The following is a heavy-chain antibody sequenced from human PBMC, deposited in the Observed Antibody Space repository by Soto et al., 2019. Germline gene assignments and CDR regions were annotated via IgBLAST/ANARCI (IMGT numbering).Heavy chain of an antibody. CDR1: PGCMRTYY. J-gene: IGHJ4*02. CDR2: ISHTGRT. D-gene: IGHD4-17*01. V-gene: IGHV4-59*01. CDR3: ARDDTTGLFDF. Sequence: XGTLSLTCSVSPGCMRTYYWTWIRQSPGKGLEWIGQISHTGRTKYNPSLESRVTISVDTSRKQFSLKLSSVTAAETALYYCARDDTTGLFDFWGQGTLVTVPQ.